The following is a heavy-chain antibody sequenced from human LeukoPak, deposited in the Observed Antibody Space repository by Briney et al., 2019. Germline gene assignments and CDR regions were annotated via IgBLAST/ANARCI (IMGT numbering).Heavy chain of an antibody. CDR1: GGSISSHY. CDR3: ARDSFRWELAA. CDR2: IYYSGST. D-gene: IGHD1-26*01. Sequence: SETLSLTCTVSGGSISSHYWSWIRQPPGKGLEWIGYIYYSGSTNYNPSLKSRVTISVDTSKNQFSLKLSSVTAADTAVYYCARDSFRWELAAWGQGTLVTVSS. J-gene: IGHJ4*02. V-gene: IGHV4-59*11.